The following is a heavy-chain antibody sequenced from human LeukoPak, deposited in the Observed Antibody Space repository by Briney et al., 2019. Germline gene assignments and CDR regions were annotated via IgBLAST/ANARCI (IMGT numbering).Heavy chain of an antibody. CDR1: GFTFSSYW. CDR3: ASLHDFWSGYYPH. D-gene: IGHD3-3*01. Sequence: GGSLRLSCAASGFTFSSYWMSWVRQAPGKGLEWVANIKQDGSEKYYVDSVKGRFTISRDNAKNSLYLQMNSLRAEDTAVYYCASLHDFWSGYYPHWGQGTLVTVSS. V-gene: IGHV3-7*01. CDR2: IKQDGSEK. J-gene: IGHJ4*02.